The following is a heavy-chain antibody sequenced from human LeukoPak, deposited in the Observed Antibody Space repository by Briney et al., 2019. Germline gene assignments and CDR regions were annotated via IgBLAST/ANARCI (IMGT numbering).Heavy chain of an antibody. Sequence: GGSLRLSCAASGFTFSNAWMSWVRQAPGKGLGWVGRIKSKTDGGTTDYAAPVKGRFTISRDDSKNTLYLQMNSLKTEDTAVYYCTTTGYSSGGFDYWGQGTLVTVSS. CDR1: GFTFSNAW. J-gene: IGHJ4*02. CDR3: TTTGYSSGGFDY. CDR2: IKSKTDGGTT. V-gene: IGHV3-15*01. D-gene: IGHD6-19*01.